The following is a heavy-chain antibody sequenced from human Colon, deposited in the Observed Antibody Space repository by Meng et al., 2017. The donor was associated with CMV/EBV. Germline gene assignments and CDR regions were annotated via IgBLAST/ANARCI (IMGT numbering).Heavy chain of an antibody. CDR2: IYSGGSST. J-gene: IGHJ5*02. D-gene: IGHD2-15*01. V-gene: IGHV3-23*03. CDR1: GFTFSNYA. CDR3: AKVNTEYCSAVSCPKGGFDP. Sequence: GESLKISCAASGFTFSNYAMSWVRQAPGKGLEWASIIYSGGSSTHYADSVKGRFTISRDNSNNMLYLQMNSLKPEDTSLYYCAKVNTEYCSAVSCPKGGFDPWGQGTLVTVSS.